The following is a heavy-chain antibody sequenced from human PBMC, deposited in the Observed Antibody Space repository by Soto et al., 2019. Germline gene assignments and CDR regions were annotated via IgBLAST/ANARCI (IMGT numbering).Heavy chain of an antibody. V-gene: IGHV3-23*01. CDR2: ISGSGGST. CDR1: GFTFSSYA. Sequence: GGSLRLSCAASGFTFSSYAMSWVRQAPGKGLEWVSAISGSGGSTYYADSVKGRFTISRDNSKNTLYLQMNSLRAEDTAVYYCAKDLEYYGSSYYFDYWGQGTLVTVSS. D-gene: IGHD3-10*01. CDR3: AKDLEYYGSSYYFDY. J-gene: IGHJ4*02.